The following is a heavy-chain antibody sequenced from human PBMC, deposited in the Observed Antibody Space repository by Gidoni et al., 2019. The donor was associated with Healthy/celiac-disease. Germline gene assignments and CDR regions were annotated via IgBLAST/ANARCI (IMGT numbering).Heavy chain of an antibody. CDR1: GFTFSSYW. CDR3: ARDSNYDYIWGSYRYSYFDY. D-gene: IGHD3-16*02. V-gene: IGHV3-7*01. J-gene: IGHJ4*02. CDR2: IKQDGSEK. Sequence: EVQLVESGGGLVQPGGSLRLSCAASGFTFSSYWMSWVRQAPGKGLEWVANIKQDGSEKYYVDSVKGRFTIPRDNAKNSLYLQMNSLRAEDTAVYYCARDSNYDYIWGSYRYSYFDYWGQGTLVTVSS.